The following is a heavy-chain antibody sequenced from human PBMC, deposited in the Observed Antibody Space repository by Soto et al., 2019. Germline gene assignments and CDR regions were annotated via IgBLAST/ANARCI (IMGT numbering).Heavy chain of an antibody. CDR2: ISGTGDGTNSA. CDR3: ARGIQLWLRLFDY. CDR1: GFTFSIYA. Sequence: EVQLLESGGGLVQPGGSLRLSCAVSGFTFSIYAMSWVRLAPGRGLEWVSTISGTGDGTNSADSADSVRGRFTISRDNSKNTVYLEMNSLRPEDTAVYYCARGIQLWLRLFDYWGQGTLVTVSS. J-gene: IGHJ4*02. D-gene: IGHD5-18*01. V-gene: IGHV3-23*01.